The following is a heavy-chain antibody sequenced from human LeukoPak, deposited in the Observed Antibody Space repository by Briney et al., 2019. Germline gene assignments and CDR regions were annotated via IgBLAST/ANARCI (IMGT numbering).Heavy chain of an antibody. V-gene: IGHV1-69*04. CDR1: GGTFSSYG. CDR2: IIPIFGIV. J-gene: IGHJ6*03. D-gene: IGHD1-1*01. Sequence: SVKVSCKASGGTFSSYGISWVRQAPGQGLEWMGKIIPIFGIVNYAQKFQGRVTITADKSTSTAYMELSSLRSDDTAVYYCARDLGLETDYYYYYYMDVWGKGTTVTVSS. CDR3: ARDLGLETDYYYYYYMDV.